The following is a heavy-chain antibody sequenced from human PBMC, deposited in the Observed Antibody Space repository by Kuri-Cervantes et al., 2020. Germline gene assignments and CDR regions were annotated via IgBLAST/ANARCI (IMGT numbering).Heavy chain of an antibody. V-gene: IGHV1-69*13. CDR1: GGTFSSYA. CDR2: IIPIFGTA. D-gene: IGHD3-3*01. Sequence: SVKVSCKASGGTFSSYAISWVRQAPGQGLEWMGGIIPIFGTANYAQKFQGRVTITADESTSTAYMELSSLRAEDTAVYYCAREPQSPYRYDFWSGYYYYYYGMDVWGQGATVTVSS. J-gene: IGHJ6*02. CDR3: AREPQSPYRYDFWSGYYYYYYGMDV.